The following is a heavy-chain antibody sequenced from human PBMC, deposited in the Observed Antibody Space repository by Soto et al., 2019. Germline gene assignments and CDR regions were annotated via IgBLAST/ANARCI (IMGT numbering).Heavy chain of an antibody. Sequence: QVQLQESGPGLVKPSQTLSLTCTVSGGSISSGGYYWSWIRQHPGKGLEWIGYIYYSGSTYYNPSLKRRVNISVDTSKNQFSLKLSSVTAADTAVYYCARDRRVPAAMDYYYGMDVWGQGTTVTVSS. V-gene: IGHV4-31*03. CDR3: ARDRRVPAAMDYYYGMDV. CDR1: GGSISSGGYY. J-gene: IGHJ6*02. D-gene: IGHD2-2*01. CDR2: IYYSGST.